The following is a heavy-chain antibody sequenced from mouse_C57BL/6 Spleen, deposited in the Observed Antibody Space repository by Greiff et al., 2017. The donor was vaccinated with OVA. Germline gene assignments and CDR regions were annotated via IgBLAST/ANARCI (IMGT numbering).Heavy chain of an antibody. D-gene: IGHD2-4*01. CDR1: GFSLTSYA. Sequence: VKLMESGPGLVAPSQSLSITCTVSGFSLTSYAISWVRQPPGKGLEWLGVIWTGGGTNYNSALKSRLSISKDNSKSQVFLKMNSLQTDDTARYYCARDDYEPFYYAMDYWGQGTSVTVSS. J-gene: IGHJ4*01. CDR3: ARDDYEPFYYAMDY. V-gene: IGHV2-9-1*01. CDR2: IWTGGGT.